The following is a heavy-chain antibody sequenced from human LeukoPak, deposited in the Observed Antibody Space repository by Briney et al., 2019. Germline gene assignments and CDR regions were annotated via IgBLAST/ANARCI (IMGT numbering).Heavy chain of an antibody. CDR2: INNSSSYI. CDR1: GFTFSRYS. J-gene: IGHJ3*02. Sequence: TEGNQRLSCPYSGFTFSRYSMNWVRQAKRKKLERVSSINNSSSYIYYADSVKGRFTIYGDNAKSSLYLQIDSLRAEDTVVSYCAREGDSYGSGSYFNHDAFDIWSQGTMVTVSS. D-gene: IGHD3-10*01. V-gene: IGHV3-21*01. CDR3: AREGDSYGSGSYFNHDAFDI.